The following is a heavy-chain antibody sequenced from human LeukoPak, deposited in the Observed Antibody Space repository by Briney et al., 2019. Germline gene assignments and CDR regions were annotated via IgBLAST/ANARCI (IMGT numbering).Heavy chain of an antibody. CDR1: GFTFSSYA. J-gene: IGHJ5*02. CDR3: AKVEWELLTENWFDP. Sequence: GGSLRLSCAASGFTFSSYAMSWVRQAPGKGLEWVSAISGSGGSTYYADSVKGRLTISRDNSKNTLYLQMNSLRAEDTAVYYCAKVEWELLTENWFDPWGQGTLVTVSS. V-gene: IGHV3-23*01. CDR2: ISGSGGST. D-gene: IGHD1-26*01.